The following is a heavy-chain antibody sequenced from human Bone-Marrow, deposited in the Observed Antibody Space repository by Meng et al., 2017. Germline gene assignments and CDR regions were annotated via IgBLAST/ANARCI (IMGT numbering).Heavy chain of an antibody. D-gene: IGHD1-26*01. CDR3: VRDGIFDF. V-gene: IGHV3-74*01. CDR1: GFTFSSYW. CDR2: INSDGSST. Sequence: GESLKISCAASGFTFSSYWMHWVRQAPGKGLVWVSRINSDGSSTSYADSVKGRFTISRDNAKNSLYLQMDSLRAEDTAVYYCVRDGIFDFWGQGTLVTVSS. J-gene: IGHJ4*02.